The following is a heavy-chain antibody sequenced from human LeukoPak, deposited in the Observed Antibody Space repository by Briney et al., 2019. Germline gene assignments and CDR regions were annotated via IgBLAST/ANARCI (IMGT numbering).Heavy chain of an antibody. CDR3: AREFVVYNDYLWGTYHNDAFDI. D-gene: IGHD3-16*01. CDR2: ISGSGGST. CDR1: GFTFNTYA. V-gene: IGHV3-23*01. Sequence: PGGSLRLSCAASGFTFNTYAMSWVRQAPGKGLEWVSAISGSGGSTYHADSVKGRFTISRDNSKNTLFLLMNKLRAEDTAVYYCAREFVVYNDYLWGTYHNDAFDIWGQGTMVTVSS. J-gene: IGHJ3*02.